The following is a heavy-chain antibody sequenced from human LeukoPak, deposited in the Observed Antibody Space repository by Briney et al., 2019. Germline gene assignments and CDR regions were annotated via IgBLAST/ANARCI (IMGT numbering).Heavy chain of an antibody. D-gene: IGHD3-3*01. J-gene: IGHJ4*02. CDR1: GFTFSSFA. CDR2: ISGSGETT. V-gene: IGHV3-23*01. CDR3: AKEVWRGFDS. Sequence: GGSLRLSCAASGFTFSSFAMSWVRQAPGKGLEWVSVISGSGETTYYADSVKGRLTISRDNSKNTLYVEMNSLRADDTAVYFCAKEVWRGFDSWGQGTLVTVSS.